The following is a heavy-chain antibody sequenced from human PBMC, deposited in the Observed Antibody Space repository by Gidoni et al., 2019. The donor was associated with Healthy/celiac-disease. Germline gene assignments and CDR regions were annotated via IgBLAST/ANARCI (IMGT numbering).Heavy chain of an antibody. Sequence: QVQLQQWGAGLLKPSETLSLTCAVYGGSFSGYYWSWIRQPPGKGLEWIGEINHSGSTNYNPSLKSRVTISVDTSKNQFSLKLSSVTAADTAVYYCARGQKRMVRGPHKREALYYFDYWGQGTLVTVSS. V-gene: IGHV4-34*01. J-gene: IGHJ4*02. CDR2: INHSGST. CDR1: GGSFSGYY. CDR3: ARGQKRMVRGPHKREALYYFDY. D-gene: IGHD3-10*01.